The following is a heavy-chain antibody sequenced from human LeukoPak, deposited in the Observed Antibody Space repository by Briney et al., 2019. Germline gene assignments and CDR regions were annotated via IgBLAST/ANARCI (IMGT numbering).Heavy chain of an antibody. V-gene: IGHV1-69*06. CDR2: IIPIFGTA. D-gene: IGHD2-15*01. Sequence: SVKVSCKASGYTFTSYGISWVRQAPGQGLEWMGGIIPIFGTANYAQKFQGRVTITADKSTSTAYMELSSLRSEDTAVYYCVRGCSGGSCYSYYMDVWGKGTTVTVSS. CDR1: GYTFTSYG. J-gene: IGHJ6*03. CDR3: VRGCSGGSCYSYYMDV.